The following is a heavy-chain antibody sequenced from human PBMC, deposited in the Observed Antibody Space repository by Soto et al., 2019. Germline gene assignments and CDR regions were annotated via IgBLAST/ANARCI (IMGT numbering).Heavy chain of an antibody. V-gene: IGHV1-69*13. CDR1: GYTFTGYY. CDR3: ATTTVTTLYYYYGMDV. Sequence: SVKVSCKASGYTFTGYYMHWVRQAPGQGLEWMGGIIPIFGTANYAQKFQGRVTITADESTSTAYMELSSLRSEDTAVYYCATTTVTTLYYYYGMDVWGQGTTVTVSS. CDR2: IIPIFGTA. J-gene: IGHJ6*02. D-gene: IGHD4-17*01.